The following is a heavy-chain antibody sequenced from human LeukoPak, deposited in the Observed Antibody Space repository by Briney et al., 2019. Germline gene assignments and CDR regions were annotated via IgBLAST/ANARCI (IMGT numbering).Heavy chain of an antibody. CDR2: IGGSNGIT. CDR3: ARAPYRTDAFDI. CDR1: RFTFNSYA. D-gene: IGHD1-14*01. V-gene: IGHV3-23*01. J-gene: IGHJ3*02. Sequence: GGSLRLSCAASRFTFNSYAMSWVRQAPGKGLEWVSVIGGSNGITFYVGSVKGRFTISRDNSKNTLYLQMNSLRAEDTAVYYCARAPYRTDAFDIWGQGTMVTVSS.